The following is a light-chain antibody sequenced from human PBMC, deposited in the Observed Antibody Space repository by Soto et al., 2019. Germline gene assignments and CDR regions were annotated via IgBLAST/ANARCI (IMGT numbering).Light chain of an antibody. V-gene: IGKV1D-13*01. CDR1: QGVSSS. CDR3: QQFNNYPLT. Sequence: AIQLTQSPSSLSASVGDRVTITCRASQGVSSSLAWYQQKPGTAPKLLIYDASDLETGVPSRFSGSGSGTDFTLTISSLQPEDFATYYCQQFNNYPLTFGQGTRWRL. CDR2: DAS. J-gene: IGKJ5*01.